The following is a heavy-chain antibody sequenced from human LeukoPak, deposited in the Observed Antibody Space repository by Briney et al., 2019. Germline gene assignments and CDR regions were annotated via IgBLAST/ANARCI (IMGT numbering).Heavy chain of an antibody. V-gene: IGHV4-30-4*01. J-gene: IGHJ5*02. CDR2: IYSSGST. Sequence: SQTLSLTCTVSGDSFSGGDFYWSWIRQPPGKGLEWIGYIYSSGSTHYNPSLKSRVTISVDMSKNQFSLKLSSVTAADTAVYYCARDGSAGNNWFDPWGQGTLVTVSS. CDR3: ARDGSAGNNWFDP. CDR1: GDSFSGGDFY. D-gene: IGHD6-13*01.